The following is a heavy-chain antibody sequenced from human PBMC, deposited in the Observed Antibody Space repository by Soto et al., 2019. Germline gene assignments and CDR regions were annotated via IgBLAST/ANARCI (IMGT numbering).Heavy chain of an antibody. CDR1: GFTFGDYA. Sequence: PGGSLRLSCTTSGFTFGDYAMGWFRQAPGKGLEWVSFIRAKAYGGATAYAASVKGRFTTSRDDSRNIAYLQMDSLITEDTGVYYCSKDLISRVAAFDPWGQGTPVTVSS. V-gene: IGHV3-49*03. CDR2: IRAKAYGGAT. CDR3: SKDLISRVAAFDP. J-gene: IGHJ5*02. D-gene: IGHD6-19*01.